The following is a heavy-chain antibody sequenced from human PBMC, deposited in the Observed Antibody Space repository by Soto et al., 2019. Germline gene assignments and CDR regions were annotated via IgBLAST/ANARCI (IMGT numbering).Heavy chain of an antibody. Sequence: ASVKVSCKASGGTFKNSAISWMRQAPGQGLEWMGGIMPIFRTPDYSQKFQGRVTITADESTSTVYMELSGLRSDDTAIYYCARDKARLQLGGNYYYILDVWGQGTTVTVSS. V-gene: IGHV1-69*13. CDR1: GGTFKNSA. CDR3: ARDKARLQLGGNYYYILDV. J-gene: IGHJ6*02. D-gene: IGHD5-12*01. CDR2: IMPIFRTP.